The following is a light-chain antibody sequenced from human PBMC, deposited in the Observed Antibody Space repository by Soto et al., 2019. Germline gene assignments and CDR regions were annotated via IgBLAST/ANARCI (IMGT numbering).Light chain of an antibody. CDR3: QQYNRWPPWT. CDR2: GAS. V-gene: IGKV3-15*01. J-gene: IGKJ1*01. Sequence: EVFITQSPATLSVSPGERATLSCRASQSVSSSLAWYQQKPGQAPRLLIYGASTRATGIPVRFSGSGSGTDFTLTISSLQSEDFAVYYCQQYNRWPPWTFGQGTKVDIK. CDR1: QSVSSS.